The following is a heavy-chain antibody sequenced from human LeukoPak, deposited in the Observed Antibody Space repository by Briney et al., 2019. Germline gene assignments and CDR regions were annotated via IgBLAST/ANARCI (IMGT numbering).Heavy chain of an antibody. CDR3: ARSRGTKVTPFDY. CDR1: GGSISTYY. D-gene: IGHD1-1*01. V-gene: IGHV4-4*09. J-gene: IGHJ4*02. Sequence: SETLSLTCTVSGGSISTYYWSWIRQPPGKGRGWIGYIYTSGSTDYNPSLKSRVTISLDTSNNQSSLNLNSVTAADTAVYYSARSRGTKVTPFDYWGQGILVTVSS. CDR2: IYTSGST.